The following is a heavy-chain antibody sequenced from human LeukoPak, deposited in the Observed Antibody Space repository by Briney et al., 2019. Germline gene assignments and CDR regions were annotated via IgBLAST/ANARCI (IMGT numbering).Heavy chain of an antibody. D-gene: IGHD1-20*01. CDR2: INGGGSTI. Sequence: GGSLRLSCAASAFTFSSYEMNWVRQAPGKGLEWVSYINGGGSTIYYADSVKGRFTISRDNAKSSLYLQMNSLRAEDTAVYYCARHHNWNLFDYWGQGTLVTVSS. V-gene: IGHV3-48*03. CDR3: ARHHNWNLFDY. CDR1: AFTFSSYE. J-gene: IGHJ4*02.